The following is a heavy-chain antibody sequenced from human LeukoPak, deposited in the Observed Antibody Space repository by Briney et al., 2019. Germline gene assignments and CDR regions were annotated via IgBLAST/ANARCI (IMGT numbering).Heavy chain of an antibody. CDR1: GGSISNYY. Sequence: SETLSLTCTVSGGSISNYYWSWIRQPPGKGLEWIGYIYYTGSTSYNPSLKSRVTISIDTSKNQFSLKLSSVTAADTAVYYCARGRTGHGGTDHWGQGTLVTVSS. D-gene: IGHD4-23*01. CDR3: ARGRTGHGGTDH. J-gene: IGHJ5*02. CDR2: IYYTGST. V-gene: IGHV4-59*01.